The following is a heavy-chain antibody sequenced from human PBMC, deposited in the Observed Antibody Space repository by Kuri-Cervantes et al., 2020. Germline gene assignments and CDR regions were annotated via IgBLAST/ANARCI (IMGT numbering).Heavy chain of an antibody. V-gene: IGHV5-51*01. Sequence: GESLKISCKGSGYSFTSYWIGWVRQMPGKGLEWMGIIYPGDSDTRYSPSFQGQVTISADKSISTAYLQWSSLKASDTAMYYCARLRIAARRRDIYYSDYWGQGTLVTVSS. D-gene: IGHD6-6*01. CDR3: ARLRIAARRRDIYYSDY. J-gene: IGHJ4*02. CDR1: GYSFTSYW. CDR2: IYPGDSDT.